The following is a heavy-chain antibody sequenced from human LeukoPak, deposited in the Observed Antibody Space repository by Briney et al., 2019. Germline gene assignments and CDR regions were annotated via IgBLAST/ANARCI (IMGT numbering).Heavy chain of an antibody. V-gene: IGHV1-18*01. J-gene: IGHJ6*02. Sequence: GASVKVSCKASGYTFTSYGISWVRQAPGQGLEWMGWISAYNGNTNYAQKLQGRVTMTTDTSTSTAYMELRSLRSDDTAVYYCARVRDYDILTGYYHKPYYYYGMDAWGQGTTVTVSS. CDR1: GYTFTSYG. D-gene: IGHD3-9*01. CDR2: ISAYNGNT. CDR3: ARVRDYDILTGYYHKPYYYYGMDA.